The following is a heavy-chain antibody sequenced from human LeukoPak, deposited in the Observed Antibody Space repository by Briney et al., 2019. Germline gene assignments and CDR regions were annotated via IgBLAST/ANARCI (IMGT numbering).Heavy chain of an antibody. CDR2: INRSGST. CDR3: ARSGQTTVAYLD. V-gene: IGHV4-39*07. CDR1: GGPISSSPYY. J-gene: IGHJ1*01. D-gene: IGHD4-11*01. Sequence: SETLSLTCTVSGGPISSSPYYWGWIRQPPGKGLEWIGEINRSGSTNYNPSLKSRVAISVDTSKTQFSLKLTSVTAADTAVYYCARSGQTTVAYLDWGQGSLVTVSS.